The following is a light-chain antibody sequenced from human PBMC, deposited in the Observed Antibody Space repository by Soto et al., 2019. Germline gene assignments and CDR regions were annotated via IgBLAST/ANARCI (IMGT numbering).Light chain of an antibody. CDR2: AAS. CDR3: QQSYSTPT. Sequence: DIPMTQSPSSLSASVGDRVTITCRASQSIRVYLNWYQQKPGKAPVLLIYAASNLQSGVPSRFGGSGSGTDFTLTISSLQPEDCATYYCQQSYSTPTFGGGTKVEIK. V-gene: IGKV1-39*01. J-gene: IGKJ4*01. CDR1: QSIRVY.